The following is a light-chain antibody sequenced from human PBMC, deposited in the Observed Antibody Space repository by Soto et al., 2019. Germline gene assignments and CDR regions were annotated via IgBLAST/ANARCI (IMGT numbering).Light chain of an antibody. J-gene: IGKJ4*01. V-gene: IGKV3-15*01. CDR1: QSVSSK. CDR2: AAS. CDR3: QQYNNWPRAT. Sequence: PGERATLSCRASQSVSSKLAWYHQKPGQAPRLLIYAASTRATGIPGRFSGSGSGTEFTLTISSMQSEDFGVYYCQQYNNWPRATFGGGTKVDIK.